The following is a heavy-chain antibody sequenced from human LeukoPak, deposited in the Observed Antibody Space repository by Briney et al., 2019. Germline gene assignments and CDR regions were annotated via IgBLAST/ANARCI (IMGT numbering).Heavy chain of an antibody. D-gene: IGHD3-10*01. Sequence: GASVKVSCKASGYTFTSYAMHWVRQAPGQRLEWMGWINAGNGNTKYSQKFQGRVTITRDTSASTAYMELSSLRSEDTAVYYCARGHYQYYYGSGSSYGGGTFQHWGQGTLVTVSS. CDR3: ARGHYQYYYGSGSSYGGGTFQH. V-gene: IGHV1-3*01. J-gene: IGHJ1*01. CDR2: INAGNGNT. CDR1: GYTFTSYA.